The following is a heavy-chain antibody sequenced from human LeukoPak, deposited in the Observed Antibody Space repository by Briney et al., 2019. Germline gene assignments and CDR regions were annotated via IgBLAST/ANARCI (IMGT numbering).Heavy chain of an antibody. D-gene: IGHD3-22*01. CDR1: GYTFTGYY. CDR2: INPNSGGT. CDR3: AREGDYYDSSGYYSFDP. V-gene: IGHV1-2*02. Sequence: GASVKVSCKASGYTFTGYYMHWVRQAPGQGLEWMGWINPNSGGTNYAQKFQGRVTITRDTSISTAYMELSRLRSDDTAVYYCAREGDYYDSSGYYSFDPWGQGTLVTVSS. J-gene: IGHJ5*02.